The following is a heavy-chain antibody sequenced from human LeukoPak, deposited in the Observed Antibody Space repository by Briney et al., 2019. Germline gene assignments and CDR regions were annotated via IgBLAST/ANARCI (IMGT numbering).Heavy chain of an antibody. Sequence: GASVKVSCKASGYTFTSYGISWVRQAPGQGLEWMGWISAYNGNTNYAQKLQGRVTMTTDTSTSTAYMELRSLRSDDTAVYYCARDLGAGGIVGATTWGENFDYWGQGTLVTVSS. D-gene: IGHD1-26*01. V-gene: IGHV1-18*01. CDR3: ARDLGAGGIVGATTWGENFDY. CDR1: GYTFTSYG. J-gene: IGHJ4*02. CDR2: ISAYNGNT.